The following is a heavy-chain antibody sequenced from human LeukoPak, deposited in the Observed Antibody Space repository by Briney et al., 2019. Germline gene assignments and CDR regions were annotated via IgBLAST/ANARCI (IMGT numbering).Heavy chain of an antibody. CDR3: ARDLMYSYGYFDY. J-gene: IGHJ4*02. D-gene: IGHD5-18*01. V-gene: IGHV1-69*04. CDR1: GGTFSSYA. Sequence: SVKVSFKASGGTFSSYAISWVRQAPGQGLEWMGRIIPILGIANYAQKFQGRVTITADKSTSTAYMELSSLRSEDTAVYYCARDLMYSYGYFDYWGQGTLVTVSS. CDR2: IIPILGIA.